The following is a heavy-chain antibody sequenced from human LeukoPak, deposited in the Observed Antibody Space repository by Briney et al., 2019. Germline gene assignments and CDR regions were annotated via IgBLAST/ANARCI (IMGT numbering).Heavy chain of an antibody. CDR1: GFTFNSYG. V-gene: IGHV3-30*03. Sequence: PGGSLRLSCAASGFTFNSYGMHWVRQAPGKGLEWVAIISYDESNKYYADSVKGRFTISRDNSKNTLYLQMNSLRADDTAVYYCAGVDAAMPDAFDIWGQGTTVTVSS. J-gene: IGHJ3*02. D-gene: IGHD5-18*01. CDR2: ISYDESNK. CDR3: AGVDAAMPDAFDI.